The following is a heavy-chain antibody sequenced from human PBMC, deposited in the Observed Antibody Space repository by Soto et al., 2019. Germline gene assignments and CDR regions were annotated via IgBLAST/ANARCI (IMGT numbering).Heavy chain of an antibody. CDR3: GIISCYSADNYYYYYMDV. V-gene: IGHV4-59*08. D-gene: IGHD2-15*01. Sequence: SETLSLTCTVSGGSISRYDWGWIRQPPGKGLEWIGYIYYSGSTNYNPSLKSRVTISVDTSKNQFSLKLSSVTAADTAVYYCGIISCYSADNYYYYYMDVWGKGTTVTVSS. CDR2: IYYSGST. J-gene: IGHJ6*03. CDR1: GGSISRYD.